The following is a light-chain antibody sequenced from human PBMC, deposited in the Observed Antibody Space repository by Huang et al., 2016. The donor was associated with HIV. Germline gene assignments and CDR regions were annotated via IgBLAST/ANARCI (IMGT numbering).Light chain of an antibody. CDR2: AAS. CDR3: HQDYNYPRT. Sequence: AIQMTQSPSSLSASVGDRVTITCRASQGIRNDLGWYQQRPGKAPKGLIYAASEWHSGVPFRFSGSGSGTEFTLTISSLQPEDSATYYCHQDYNYPRTFGQGTKVKI. V-gene: IGKV1-6*02. J-gene: IGKJ1*01. CDR1: QGIRND.